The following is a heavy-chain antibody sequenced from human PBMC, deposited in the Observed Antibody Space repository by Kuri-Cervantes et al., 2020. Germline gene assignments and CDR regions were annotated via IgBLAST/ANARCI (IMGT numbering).Heavy chain of an antibody. D-gene: IGHD4-17*01. J-gene: IGHJ5*02. CDR1: GGTFSTYP. Sequence: ASVKVSCKTSGGTFSTYPISWVRQAPGQGLEWMGWINPNSGGTNYAQKFQGRVTMTRDTSISAAYMELSRLRYDDTAVYYCARAPDYGDLNWFDPWGQGTLVTVSS. CDR2: INPNSGGT. V-gene: IGHV1-2*02. CDR3: ARAPDYGDLNWFDP.